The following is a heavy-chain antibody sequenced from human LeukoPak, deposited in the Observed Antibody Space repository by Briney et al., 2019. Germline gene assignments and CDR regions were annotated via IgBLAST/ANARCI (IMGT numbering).Heavy chain of an antibody. CDR3: AIEWEGYSNGGSCYAFDY. CDR2: IYYSGST. D-gene: IGHD2-15*01. V-gene: IGHV4-59*01. CDR1: GGSISSYS. Sequence: SETLSLTCTVSGGSISSYSWSWIRQPPGKGLEWIGYIYYSGSTNHNPSLKSRVIISVDTSKNQFSLKMSSVTAADTAVYFCAIEWEGYSNGGSCYAFDYWGQGTLVTVSS. J-gene: IGHJ4*02.